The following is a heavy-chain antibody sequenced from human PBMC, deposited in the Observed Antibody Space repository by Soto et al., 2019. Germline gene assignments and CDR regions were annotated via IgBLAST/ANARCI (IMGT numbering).Heavy chain of an antibody. D-gene: IGHD2-21*02. CDR3: ARAGAHVNTGCGDCYPDGMDV. Sequence: LRLSCAASGFTVRSNYMSWVRQAPGKGLEWVSVIYSGGSTYYADSVKGRFTISRDNSKNTLYLQMNSLRAEHTAVYYCARAGAHVNTGCGDCYPDGMDVWGQGTTVTVSS. CDR2: IYSGGST. J-gene: IGHJ6*02. CDR1: GFTVRSNY. V-gene: IGHV3-53*01.